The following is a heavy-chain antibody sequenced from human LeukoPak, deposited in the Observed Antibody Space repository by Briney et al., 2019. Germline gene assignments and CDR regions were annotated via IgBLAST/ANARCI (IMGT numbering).Heavy chain of an antibody. Sequence: LETLSLTCAVYGGSFSGYYWSWIRQPPGKGLEWIGEINHSGSTNYNPSLKSRATISVDTSKNQFSLKLSSVTAADTAVYYCARAHPLYYYDSSGFIDYWGQGTLVTVSS. D-gene: IGHD3-22*01. CDR1: GGSFSGYY. V-gene: IGHV4-34*01. CDR2: INHSGST. CDR3: ARAHPLYYYDSSGFIDY. J-gene: IGHJ4*02.